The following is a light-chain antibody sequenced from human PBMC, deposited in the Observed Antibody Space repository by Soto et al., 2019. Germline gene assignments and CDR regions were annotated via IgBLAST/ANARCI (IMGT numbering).Light chain of an antibody. Sequence: QSVLTQPPSVSGAPGQTVTISCTGSSSNIGAGYDVHWYQQVPGTAPHLVLYSNTARPSGVPDRFSGSRAASSASLAITGLQDEDEADYYCESYDSIRTGSVFGTGTKVTVL. V-gene: IGLV1-40*01. CDR1: SSNIGAGYD. J-gene: IGLJ1*01. CDR2: SNT. CDR3: ESYDSIRTGSV.